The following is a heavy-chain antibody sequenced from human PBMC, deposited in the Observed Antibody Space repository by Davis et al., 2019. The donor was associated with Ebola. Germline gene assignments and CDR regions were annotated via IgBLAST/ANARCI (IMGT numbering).Heavy chain of an antibody. CDR1: GYTFTGYY. CDR3: ARRPRYSSGYAWFDP. Sequence: ASVKVSCKASGYTFTGYYMHWVRQAPGQGLEWMGWINPNSGGTNYAQKFQGRVTMTRDTSISTAYMELSRLRSDDTAVYYCARRPRYSSGYAWFDPWGQGTLVTVSS. D-gene: IGHD3-22*01. CDR2: INPNSGGT. J-gene: IGHJ5*02. V-gene: IGHV1-2*02.